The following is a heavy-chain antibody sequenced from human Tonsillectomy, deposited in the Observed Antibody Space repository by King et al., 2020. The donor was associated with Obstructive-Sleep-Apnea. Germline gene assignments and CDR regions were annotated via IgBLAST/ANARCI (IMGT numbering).Heavy chain of an antibody. D-gene: IGHD2-8*01. J-gene: IGHJ4*02. CDR3: AKDXXLGXSNPXXXX. CDR1: GFTFDDYA. V-gene: IGHV3-9*01. Sequence: VQLVESGGGLVQPGRSLRLSCAASGFTFDDYAMHWVRQAPGQGLEWVSGITWNSATICYADSVQGRFTISRDNANNSLYLQMNSLRDEDTALYYCAKDXXLGXSNPXXXXXXQGTLVTVSS. CDR2: ITWNSATI.